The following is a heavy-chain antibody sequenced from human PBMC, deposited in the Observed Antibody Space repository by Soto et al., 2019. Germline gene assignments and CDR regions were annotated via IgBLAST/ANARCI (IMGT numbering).Heavy chain of an antibody. CDR2: INHSGST. Sequence: PSETLSLTCAVYGGSFSGYYWSWIRQPPGKGLEWIGEINHSGSTNYNPSLKSRVTISVDTSKNQFSLKLSSVTAADTAVYYCARAWRDYYYGMDVWGQGTTVTVSS. J-gene: IGHJ6*02. CDR1: GGSFSGYY. CDR3: ARAWRDYYYGMDV. V-gene: IGHV4-34*01.